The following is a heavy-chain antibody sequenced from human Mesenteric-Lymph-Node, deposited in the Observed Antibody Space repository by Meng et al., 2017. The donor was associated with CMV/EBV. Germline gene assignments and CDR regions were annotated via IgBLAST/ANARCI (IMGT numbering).Heavy chain of an antibody. CDR3: AKCLGYSSGSYLFDS. D-gene: IGHD6-19*01. CDR2: ISGSGDT. Sequence: GESLKISCAASGFTFSSYAMTWVRQAPGKGLEWVSSISGSGDTYYADSVKGRFTISRDTSKNTLYLQMNSLRAEDTAAYHCAKCLGYSSGSYLFDSWGQGTLVTVSS. J-gene: IGHJ4*02. V-gene: IGHV3-23*01. CDR1: GFTFSSYA.